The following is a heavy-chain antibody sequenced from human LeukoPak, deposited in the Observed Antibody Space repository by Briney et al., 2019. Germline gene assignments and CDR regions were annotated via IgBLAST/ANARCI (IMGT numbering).Heavy chain of an antibody. CDR1: GFIFGDYA. CDR2: IRSKAYGGTA. J-gene: IGHJ4*02. V-gene: IGHV3-49*03. D-gene: IGHD5-18*01. CDR3: TRESGYTYGHGDY. Sequence: GGSLRLSCTTSGFIFGDYAMSWFRQAPGKGLEWVVFIRSKAYGGTADYAASVKGRFTISRDDSKSIAYLQMNSPKTEDTAMYYCTRESGYTYGHGDYWGQGTLVTVSS.